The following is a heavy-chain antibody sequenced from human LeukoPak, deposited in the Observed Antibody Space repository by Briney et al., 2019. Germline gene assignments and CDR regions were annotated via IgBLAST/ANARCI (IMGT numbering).Heavy chain of an antibody. CDR3: AKGACSGGSCYSDY. D-gene: IGHD2-15*01. Sequence: GGSLRLPCAASGFTFDDYAMHWVRQAPGKGLEWVSGISWNSGSIGYADSVKGRFTISRDNAKNSLYLQMNSLRAEDTALYYCAKGACSGGSCYSDYWGQGTLVTVSS. CDR2: ISWNSGSI. J-gene: IGHJ4*02. V-gene: IGHV3-9*01. CDR1: GFTFDDYA.